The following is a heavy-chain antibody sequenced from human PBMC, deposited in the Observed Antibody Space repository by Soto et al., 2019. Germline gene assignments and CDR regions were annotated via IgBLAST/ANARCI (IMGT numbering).Heavy chain of an antibody. J-gene: IGHJ4*02. Sequence: SETLSLTCAVYGGSFSGYYWSWIRQPPGKGLEWIGEINHSGSTNYNPSLKSRVTISVDRSKNQFSLKLSSVTAADTAVYYCARCASSCSLGFWGQGTLVTVSS. V-gene: IGHV4-34*01. CDR2: INHSGST. CDR3: ARCASSCSLGF. D-gene: IGHD2-15*01. CDR1: GGSFSGYY.